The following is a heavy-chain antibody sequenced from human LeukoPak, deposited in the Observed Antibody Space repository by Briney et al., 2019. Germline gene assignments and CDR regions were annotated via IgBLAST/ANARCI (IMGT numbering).Heavy chain of an antibody. Sequence: ASVTVSCKASGYTFTSYYMHWVRQAPGQGLEWMGIINPSGGSTSYAQKFQGRVTMTRDTSTSTVYMELSSLRSEDTAVYYCARAVGRNWFDRWGQGTLVTVSS. J-gene: IGHJ5*02. CDR3: ARAVGRNWFDR. V-gene: IGHV1-46*01. CDR2: INPSGGST. CDR1: GYTFTSYY. D-gene: IGHD6-19*01.